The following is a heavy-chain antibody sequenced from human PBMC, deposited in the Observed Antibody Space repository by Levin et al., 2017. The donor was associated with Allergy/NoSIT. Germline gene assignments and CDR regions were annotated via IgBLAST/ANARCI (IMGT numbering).Heavy chain of an antibody. D-gene: IGHD7-27*01. CDR1: GFTFSSYW. CDR3: ARDNSGGSYYYGMDV. CDR2: IKQDGSEK. V-gene: IGHV3-7*01. Sequence: GGSLRLSCAASGFTFSSYWMSWVRQAPGKGLEWVANIKQDGSEKYYVDSVKGRFTISRDNAKNSLYLQMNSLRAEDTAVYYCARDNSGGSYYYGMDVWGQGTTVTVSS. J-gene: IGHJ6*02.